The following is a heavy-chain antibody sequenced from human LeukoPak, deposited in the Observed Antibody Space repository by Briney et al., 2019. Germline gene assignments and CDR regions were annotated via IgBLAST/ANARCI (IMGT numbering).Heavy chain of an antibody. V-gene: IGHV3-30-3*01. D-gene: IGHD6-13*01. Sequence: GGSLRLSCAASGFTFSSYAMHWVRQAPGKGLEWVAVISYDGSNKYYADSVKGRFTISRDNSKNTLYLQMNSLRAEDTAVYYCARLPSNSSSWYYFDYWGQGTLVTVSS. CDR2: ISYDGSNK. CDR3: ARLPSNSSSWYYFDY. CDR1: GFTFSSYA. J-gene: IGHJ4*02.